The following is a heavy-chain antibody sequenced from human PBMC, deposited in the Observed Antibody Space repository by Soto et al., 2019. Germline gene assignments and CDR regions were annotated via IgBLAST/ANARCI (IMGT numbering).Heavy chain of an antibody. J-gene: IGHJ5*02. D-gene: IGHD2-2*01. CDR2: MNPNSGNT. V-gene: IGHV1-8*01. Sequence: QVQLVQSGAEVKKPGASVKVSCKASGYTFTSYDINWVRQATGQGLEWMGWMNPNSGNTGYAQKFQGRVTMTRNTSISTAYRELSSLRSEDTAVYYCARDRLVPAAMGRGWFDPWGQGTLVTVSS. CDR3: ARDRLVPAAMGRGWFDP. CDR1: GYTFTSYD.